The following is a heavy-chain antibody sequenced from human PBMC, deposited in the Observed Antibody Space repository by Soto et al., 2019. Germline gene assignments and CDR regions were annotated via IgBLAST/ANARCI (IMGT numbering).Heavy chain of an antibody. CDR3: ARERDSSGWQGYYYGMDV. D-gene: IGHD6-19*01. J-gene: IGHJ6*02. V-gene: IGHV1-2*02. CDR2: INPNSGGT. Sequence: ASVKVSCKASGYTFTGYYIHWVRQAPGQGLEWMGWINPNSGGTNYAQKFQGRVTMTRDTSISTAYMELSRLRSDDTAVYYCARERDSSGWQGYYYGMDVWGQGTTVTVSS. CDR1: GYTFTGYY.